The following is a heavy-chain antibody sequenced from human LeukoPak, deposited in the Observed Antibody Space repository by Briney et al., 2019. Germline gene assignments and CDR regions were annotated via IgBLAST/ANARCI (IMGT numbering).Heavy chain of an antibody. V-gene: IGHV1-46*01. D-gene: IGHD4-23*01. CDR1: GYSFTNYY. CDR2: VNPSGGST. J-gene: IGHJ4*02. CDR3: ARGGRMTTVVTYYFDY. Sequence: GASVKVSCKASGYSFTNYYIHWVRQAPGQELEWMGIVNPSGGSTTYAQEFQGRVTMTRDTSTSTVYMDLSSPRSDDTAVYFCARGGRMTTVVTYYFDYCGQGTLVTVSS.